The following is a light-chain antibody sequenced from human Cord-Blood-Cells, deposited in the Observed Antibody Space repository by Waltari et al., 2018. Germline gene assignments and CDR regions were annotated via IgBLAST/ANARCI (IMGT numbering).Light chain of an antibody. CDR1: QGIRND. CDR2: AAS. Sequence: AIQMTQSPSSLSASVGDRVTITCRASQGIRNDLGWYQQKPGKAPKLLIYAASSLQSGVPSRFSGSGSGTDFTRTISSLQPEDFATYYCLQDYNYYTFGQGTKLEIK. CDR3: LQDYNYYT. V-gene: IGKV1-6*01. J-gene: IGKJ2*01.